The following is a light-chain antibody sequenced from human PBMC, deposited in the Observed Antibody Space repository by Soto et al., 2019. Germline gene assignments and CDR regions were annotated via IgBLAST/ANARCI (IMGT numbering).Light chain of an antibody. V-gene: IGKV3-20*01. J-gene: IGKJ2*01. Sequence: EIVLTQSPGTLSLSPGERATLSCRASQSVSSSYLAWYQQKPGQAPRLLIYGASSRATGIPDRFSGSGSGTDFTLTISRLEPEDFAVYYCQQHNDYTAVTFGQGTKVEI. CDR2: GAS. CDR3: QQHNDYTAVT. CDR1: QSVSSSY.